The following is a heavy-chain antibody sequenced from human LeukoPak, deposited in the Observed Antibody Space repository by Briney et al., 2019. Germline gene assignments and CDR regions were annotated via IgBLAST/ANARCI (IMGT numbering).Heavy chain of an antibody. CDR1: GFTFSNYA. V-gene: IGHV3-23*01. CDR2: ISGSGGST. J-gene: IGHJ4*02. CDR3: ARTSLYSSSPSFDY. D-gene: IGHD6-6*01. Sequence: GGSLRLSCAASGFTFSNYAMSWVRQAPGKGLEWVSAISGSGGSTYYADSVKGRFTISRDNSKNTLYLQMNSLRAEDTAVYYCARTSLYSSSPSFDYWGQGTLVTVSS.